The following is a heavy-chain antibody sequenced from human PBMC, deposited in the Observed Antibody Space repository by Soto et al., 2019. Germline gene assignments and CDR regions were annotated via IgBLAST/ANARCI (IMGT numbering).Heavy chain of an antibody. D-gene: IGHD6-19*01. CDR1: GGSVSSGSYY. J-gene: IGHJ6*02. CDR3: ARSGSGWYGGYYYYGMDV. V-gene: IGHV4-61*01. CDR2: IYYSGST. Sequence: PSETLSLTCTVSGGSVSSGSYYWSWIRQPPGKGLEWIGYIYYSGSTNYNPSLKSRVTISVDTSKNQFSLKLSSVTAADTAVYYCARSGSGWYGGYYYYGMDVWGQGTTVTVSS.